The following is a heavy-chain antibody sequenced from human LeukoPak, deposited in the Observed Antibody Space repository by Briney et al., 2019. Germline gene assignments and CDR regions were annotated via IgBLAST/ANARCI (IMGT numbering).Heavy chain of an antibody. CDR1: GYSFTNYW. J-gene: IGHJ3*02. CDR3: ARRDYGGNSDLDAFDI. Sequence: PGESLKISCKGSGYSFTNYWIGWVRQMPGKGLEWMGIIYPGDSDTRYSPSFQGQVTISADKSISTAYLQWSSLKASDTAMYYCARRDYGGNSDLDAFDIWGQGTMVTVSS. V-gene: IGHV5-51*01. CDR2: IYPGDSDT. D-gene: IGHD4-23*01.